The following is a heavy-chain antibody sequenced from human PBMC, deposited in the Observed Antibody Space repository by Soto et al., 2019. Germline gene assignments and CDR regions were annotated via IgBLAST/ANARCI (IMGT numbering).Heavy chain of an antibody. V-gene: IGHV1-24*01. CDR1: GYTLTELS. Sequence: ASVKVSCKVSGYTLTELSMHWVRQAPGKGLEWMGGFDPEDGETIYAQKFQGRVTTTEDTPTDTAYMELSSLRSEDTAVYYCATAASIAASYGMDVWGQGTTVTVSS. CDR2: FDPEDGET. J-gene: IGHJ6*02. D-gene: IGHD6-13*01. CDR3: ATAASIAASYGMDV.